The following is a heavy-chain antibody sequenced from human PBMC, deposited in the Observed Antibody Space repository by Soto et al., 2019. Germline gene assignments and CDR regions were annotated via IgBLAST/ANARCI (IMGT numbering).Heavy chain of an antibody. CDR1: GFTFSNYA. D-gene: IGHD3-3*01. J-gene: IGHJ4*02. CDR2: ISGSGGST. Sequence: GGSLRLSCAASGFTFSNYAMNWVRQAPGKGLEWVSAISGSGGSTYYADSVKGRFTISRDNSKNTLYLQMNSLRAEDTAVYYCAKARAQYYDFWSGYPVDYWGQGTLVTVSS. CDR3: AKARAQYYDFWSGYPVDY. V-gene: IGHV3-23*01.